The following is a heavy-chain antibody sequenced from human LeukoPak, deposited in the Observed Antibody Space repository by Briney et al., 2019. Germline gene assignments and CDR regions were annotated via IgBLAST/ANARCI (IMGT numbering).Heavy chain of an antibody. CDR3: AKAGATGTPYYYYGMDV. J-gene: IGHJ6*04. V-gene: IGHV3-23*01. Sequence: PGGSLRLSCAASGFTFSSYAVSWVRQAPGKGLEWVSAISGSGGSTYYADSVKGRFTISRDNSKNTLYLQMNSLRAEDTAVYYCAKAGATGTPYYYYGMDVWGKGTTVTVSS. D-gene: IGHD1-1*01. CDR2: ISGSGGST. CDR1: GFTFSSYA.